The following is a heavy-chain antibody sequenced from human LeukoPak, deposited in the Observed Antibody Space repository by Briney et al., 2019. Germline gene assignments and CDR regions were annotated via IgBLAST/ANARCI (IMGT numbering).Heavy chain of an antibody. D-gene: IGHD6-19*01. CDR3: ARDREAGYSSGWIDP. CDR2: ISRSGSTK. J-gene: IGHJ5*02. V-gene: IGHV3-48*03. CDR1: GFTFSSYE. Sequence: PGGSLRLSCAASGFTFSSYEMNWVRQAPGKGLEWVSSISRSGSTKYYADSVKGRFTISRDNAKNSLYLQMNSLRAEDTAVYYCARDREAGYSSGWIDPWGQGTLVTVSS.